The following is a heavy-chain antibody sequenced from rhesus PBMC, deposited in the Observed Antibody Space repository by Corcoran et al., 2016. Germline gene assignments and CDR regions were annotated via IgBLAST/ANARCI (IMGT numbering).Heavy chain of an antibody. CDR2: INGNSGST. CDR1: GASIRNYW. J-gene: IGHJ4*01. Sequence: QVQLQESGPGLVKPSETLSLTCAVSGASIRNYWWSWIRQPPGKGLEWIGEINGNSGSTYYNPSLKSRVTISKDASKNQFSLNLNSLTAADTAVYYCARDRGVATSNWGQGVLVTVSS. V-gene: IGHV4-80*01. CDR3: ARDRGVATSN. D-gene: IGHD4-29*01.